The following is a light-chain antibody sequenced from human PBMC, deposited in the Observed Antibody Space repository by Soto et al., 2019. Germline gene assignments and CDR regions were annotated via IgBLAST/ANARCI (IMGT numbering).Light chain of an antibody. V-gene: IGLV2-14*01. J-gene: IGLJ2*01. Sequence: QSVLTQPASVSGSPGQSITISCTGTSNDVGGYNYVSWYQQHPGKAPKLVISEVSNRPSGVSNHFSGSKSGNTASLTISGLQAEDEADYYCSSYTSSSTLHVLFGGGTKVTVL. CDR1: SNDVGGYNY. CDR2: EVS. CDR3: SSYTSSSTLHVL.